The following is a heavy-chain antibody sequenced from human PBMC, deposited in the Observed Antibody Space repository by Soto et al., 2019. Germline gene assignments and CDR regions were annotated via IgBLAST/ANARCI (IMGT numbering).Heavy chain of an antibody. CDR2: ILPGDSYT. D-gene: IGHD1-26*01. CDR3: ATLAGTGSYRDLYFDN. CDR1: GYNFASHW. Sequence: PXESLKISVKGSGYNFASHWIGWVRQMPGKGLEWMGIILPGDSYTTYSPSFQGQVTVSADQSISTVYLQWSSLKASDTAMYYCATLAGTGSYRDLYFDNWGQGTPVTVSS. V-gene: IGHV5-51*01. J-gene: IGHJ4*02.